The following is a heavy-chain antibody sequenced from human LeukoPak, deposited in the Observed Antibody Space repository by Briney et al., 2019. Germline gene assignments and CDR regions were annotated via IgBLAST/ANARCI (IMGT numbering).Heavy chain of an antibody. CDR3: ARGSEWAGEGAFDL. V-gene: IGHV4-34*01. CDR2: INQSGST. Sequence: PSETLSLTCAVYGGSFSDYYWSWIRQPPGKGLGWIGEINQSGSTYYNPSLKSRVTISLDTSKNQFSLKLRSVTAADTAVYYCARGSEWAGEGAFDLWGQGTLVTVSS. J-gene: IGHJ3*01. CDR1: GGSFSDYY. D-gene: IGHD1-26*01.